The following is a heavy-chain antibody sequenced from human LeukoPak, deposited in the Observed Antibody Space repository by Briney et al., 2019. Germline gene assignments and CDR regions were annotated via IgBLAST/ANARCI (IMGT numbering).Heavy chain of an antibody. V-gene: IGHV4-59*01. CDR1: GGSISSYY. CDR2: IYYSGST. J-gene: IGHJ4*02. D-gene: IGHD3-16*01. CDR3: ARALGDY. Sequence: PSETLSLTCTVSGGSISSYYWSWIRQPPGKGLEWIGDIYYSGSTNYNPSRKSRITISVDTSKNQFSLKLSSVTAADTAVYYCARALGDYWGQGTLVTVSS.